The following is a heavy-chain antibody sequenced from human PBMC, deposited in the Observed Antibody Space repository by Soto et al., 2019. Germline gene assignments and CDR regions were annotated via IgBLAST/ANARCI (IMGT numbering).Heavy chain of an antibody. J-gene: IGHJ6*03. CDR1: GFTFSSYS. D-gene: IGHD1-1*01. Sequence: EVQLVESGGGLVKPGGSLRLSCAASGFTFSSYSMNWVRQAPGKGLEWVSSISSSSSYIYYADSVKGRFTISRDNAKNSLYLQRNSLRAEDTAVYYCARDRGDNRSYYYYMDVWGKGTTVTVSS. CDR2: ISSSSSYI. CDR3: ARDRGDNRSYYYYMDV. V-gene: IGHV3-21*01.